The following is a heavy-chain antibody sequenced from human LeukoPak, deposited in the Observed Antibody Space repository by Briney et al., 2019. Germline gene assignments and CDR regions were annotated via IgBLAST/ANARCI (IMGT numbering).Heavy chain of an antibody. D-gene: IGHD6-13*01. CDR3: AKAKQLFDY. CDR1: GFTFSSYA. CDR2: IGGSGGTT. Sequence: GGSLRLSCAASGFTFSSYAMSWVRQAPGKGLEWVSSIGGSGGTTYYADSVKGRFTISRDNSKNTLYLQMNSLRAEDTAVYYCAKAKQLFDYWGQGTLVTVSS. J-gene: IGHJ4*02. V-gene: IGHV3-23*01.